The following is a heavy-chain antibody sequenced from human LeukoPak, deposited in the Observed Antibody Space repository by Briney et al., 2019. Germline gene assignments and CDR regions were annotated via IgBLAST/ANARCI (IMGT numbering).Heavy chain of an antibody. CDR1: GYTFTDYY. Sequence: ASVKVSCKASGYTFTDYYIYWVRQAPGQGLEWMGWIKPNSGGTDYAQKFQGRVTMTRDTSISTAYMELSRLRSDDTAVYYCARDTSSYHFDYWGQGTLVTVSS. CDR3: ARDTSSYHFDY. J-gene: IGHJ4*02. CDR2: IKPNSGGT. D-gene: IGHD1-26*01. V-gene: IGHV1-2*02.